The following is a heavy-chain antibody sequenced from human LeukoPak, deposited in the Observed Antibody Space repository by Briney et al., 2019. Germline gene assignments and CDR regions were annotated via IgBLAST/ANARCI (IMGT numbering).Heavy chain of an antibody. CDR3: ARGYCSGGDCYENDY. V-gene: IGHV1-2*02. CDR1: GYTFTGYY. J-gene: IGHJ4*02. D-gene: IGHD2-15*01. CDR2: INPKNGGT. Sequence: GASVKVSCKASGYTFTGYYMHWVQQAPGQGLEWMGWINPKNGGTNSAQKFHGRVTMTRDTSISTVYMELSRLKSEDTAVYYCARGYCSGGDCYENDYWGQGTLVTVSS.